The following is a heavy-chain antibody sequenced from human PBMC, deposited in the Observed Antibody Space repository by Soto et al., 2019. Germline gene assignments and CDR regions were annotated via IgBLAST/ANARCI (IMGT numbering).Heavy chain of an antibody. CDR3: ARDSGAGPDYFQD. Sequence: QVQLVQSGAEVKKPGASVKVSCKASGYTFTSYGISWVRQAPGQGLEWMGWISPLTAYAKYSQKSQGSVTMTTDTSTSTAYMEMRSLRADDTAMNHCARDSGAGPDYFQDWGQGTLVTVPS. CDR1: GYTFTSYG. J-gene: IGHJ1*01. CDR2: ISPLTAYA. V-gene: IGHV1-18*01. D-gene: IGHD4-17*01.